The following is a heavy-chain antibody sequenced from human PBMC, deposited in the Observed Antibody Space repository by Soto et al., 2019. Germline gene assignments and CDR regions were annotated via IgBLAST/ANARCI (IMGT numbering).Heavy chain of an antibody. CDR2: IIPMSGAT. CDR3: ARGGPENDY. J-gene: IGHJ4*02. CDR1: GGTFSSYA. Sequence: QVQLVQSGAEVKKPGSSVKVSCKASGGTFSSYALSWVRQAPGQGLEWMGGIIPMSGATNYAQKFQGRVTFTADASTNSAYLELTSLGSEDTAVYYCARGGPENDYWGQGTLVTVSS. D-gene: IGHD1-26*01. V-gene: IGHV1-69*12.